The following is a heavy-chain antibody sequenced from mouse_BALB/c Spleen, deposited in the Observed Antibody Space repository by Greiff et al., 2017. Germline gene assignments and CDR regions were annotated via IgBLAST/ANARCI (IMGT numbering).Heavy chain of an antibody. CDR2: INPSNGRT. D-gene: IGHD1-1*01. Sequence: VQLQQSGAELVRPGASVTLSCKASGYTFTSYWMHWVKQRPGQGLEWIGEINPSNGRTNYNEKFKSKATLTVDKSSSTAYMQLSSLTSEDSAVYYCARWGTTVVATDFDYWGQGTTLTVSS. CDR1: GYTFTSYW. J-gene: IGHJ2*01. CDR3: ARWGTTVVATDFDY. V-gene: IGHV1S81*02.